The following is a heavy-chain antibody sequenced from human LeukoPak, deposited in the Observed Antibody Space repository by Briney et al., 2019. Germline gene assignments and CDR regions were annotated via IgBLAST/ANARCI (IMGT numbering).Heavy chain of an antibody. V-gene: IGHV4-39*02. CDR2: IYYSGST. CDR3: ARVQRWELLSAAYYFDY. Sequence: SETLSLTCTVSGGSISSSSYYWGWIRQPPGKGLEWIGSIYYSGSTYYNPSLKSRVTISVDTSKNHFSLKLSSVTAADTAVYYCARVQRWELLSAAYYFDYWGQGTLVTVSS. CDR1: GGSISSSSYY. J-gene: IGHJ4*02. D-gene: IGHD1-26*01.